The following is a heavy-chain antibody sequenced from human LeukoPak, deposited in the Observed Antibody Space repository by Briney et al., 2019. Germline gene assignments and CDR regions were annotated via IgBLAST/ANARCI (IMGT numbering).Heavy chain of an antibody. CDR3: AKGAASRGYTYVAN. D-gene: IGHD5-18*01. CDR1: AFTFRSYA. V-gene: IGHV3-23*01. J-gene: IGHJ4*02. CDR2: ISGSGGST. Sequence: GGSLRLSCAASAFTFRSYAVIWVRQAPGKGLEWVSGISGSGGSTYYSDSAKGRFTISRDNSNNTLYLQMNSLRAEGTAVYYCAKGAASRGYTYVANWGQGTLVTVSS.